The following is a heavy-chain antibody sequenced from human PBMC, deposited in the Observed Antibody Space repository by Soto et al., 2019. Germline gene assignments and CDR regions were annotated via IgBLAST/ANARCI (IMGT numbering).Heavy chain of an antibody. J-gene: IGHJ6*02. CDR1: GFTFSSYD. Sequence: EVQLVESGGGLVQPGGSLRLSCAASGFTFSSYDMHWVRQATGKGLEWVSAIGTAGDTYYPGSVKGRFTISRENAKNSLYRQMNSLSAEDTAVYYCGRVSAIRSPYYYYGMDVWGQGTTVTVSS. V-gene: IGHV3-13*01. CDR3: GRVSAIRSPYYYYGMDV. D-gene: IGHD2-2*02. CDR2: IGTAGDT.